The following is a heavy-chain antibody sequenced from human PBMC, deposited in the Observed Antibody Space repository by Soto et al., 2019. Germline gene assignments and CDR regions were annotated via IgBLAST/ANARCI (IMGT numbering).Heavy chain of an antibody. Sequence: GSLRLSCAASGFTFSSYSMNWVRQAPGKGLEWVSSISSSSSYIYYADSVKGRFTISRDNAKNSLYLQMNSLRAEDTAVYYCARAVYYYDSSGYPEGWYFDLWGRGTLVTVSS. CDR3: ARAVYYYDSSGYPEGWYFDL. CDR2: ISSSSSYI. CDR1: GFTFSSYS. D-gene: IGHD3-22*01. V-gene: IGHV3-21*01. J-gene: IGHJ2*01.